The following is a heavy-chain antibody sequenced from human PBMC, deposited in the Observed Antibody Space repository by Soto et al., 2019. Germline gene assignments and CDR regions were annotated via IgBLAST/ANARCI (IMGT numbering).Heavy chain of an antibody. J-gene: IGHJ4*02. V-gene: IGHV1-69*02. Sequence: ASVKVSCKASGGTFSSYTISWVRQAPGQGLEWMGRIIPILGIANYAQKFQGRVTITADKSTSTAYMELSSLRSEDTAVYYCARGTCSGGSCYSPLYYFDYWGQGTLVTVSS. D-gene: IGHD2-15*01. CDR2: IIPILGIA. CDR3: ARGTCSGGSCYSPLYYFDY. CDR1: GGTFSSYT.